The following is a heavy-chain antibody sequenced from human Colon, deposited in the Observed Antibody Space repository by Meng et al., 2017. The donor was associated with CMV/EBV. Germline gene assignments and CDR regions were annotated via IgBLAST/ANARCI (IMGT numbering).Heavy chain of an antibody. CDR1: YTFSNCG. Sequence: YTFSNCGISWVRQAPGQGREWMGWISGNNGNTNFARKFRGRIAMTTDTSTTTAHMELRSLGSDDTAIYYCARDGADCSTTTCSIDFWGQGTLVTVSS. V-gene: IGHV1-18*01. J-gene: IGHJ4*02. CDR2: ISGNNGNT. D-gene: IGHD2-2*01. CDR3: ARDGADCSTTTCSIDF.